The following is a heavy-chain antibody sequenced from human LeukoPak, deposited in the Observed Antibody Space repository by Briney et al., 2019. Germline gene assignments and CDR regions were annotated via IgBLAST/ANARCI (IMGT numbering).Heavy chain of an antibody. CDR1: GFTFSSYA. V-gene: IGHV3-23*01. D-gene: IGHD5-18*01. CDR2: ISGSGGST. J-gene: IGHJ4*02. CDR3: AKDHTAMDNFDY. Sequence: GGSLRLSCAASGFTFSSYAMSWVRQAPGKGLEWVSAISGSGGSTYYADSVKGRFTSSRDNSKNTLYLQMNSLRAEDTAVYYCAKDHTAMDNFDYWGQRTLVTVSS.